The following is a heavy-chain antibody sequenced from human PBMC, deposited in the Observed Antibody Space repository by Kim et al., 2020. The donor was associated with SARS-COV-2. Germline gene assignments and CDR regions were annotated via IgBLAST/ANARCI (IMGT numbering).Heavy chain of an antibody. CDR3: ARNIDEGGYDRNDY. Sequence: GGSLRLSCAASGFTFSSAWMTWFRQAPGKGLEWVANINRNGSKENSVYSVKVRFTISIDNAESSVMLQMYNLRAEAAATFYCARNIDEGGYDRNDYWCQG. V-gene: IGHV3-7*01. D-gene: IGHD5-12*01. CDR2: INRNGSKE. J-gene: IGHJ4*02. CDR1: GFTFSSAW.